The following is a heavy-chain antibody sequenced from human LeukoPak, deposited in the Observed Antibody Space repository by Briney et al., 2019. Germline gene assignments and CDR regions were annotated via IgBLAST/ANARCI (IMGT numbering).Heavy chain of an antibody. CDR2: INPNSGGT. Sequence: GASVKVSCKASGYTFTGYYMHWVRQAPGQGLEWMGWINPNSGGTNYAQKFQGRVTMTRDTSISTAYMELSRLRSDDTAVYYCARDGPPIYYGSDYYYMDVWGKGTTVTVSS. D-gene: IGHD3-10*01. CDR3: ARDGPPIYYGSDYYYMDV. V-gene: IGHV1-2*02. CDR1: GYTFTGYY. J-gene: IGHJ6*03.